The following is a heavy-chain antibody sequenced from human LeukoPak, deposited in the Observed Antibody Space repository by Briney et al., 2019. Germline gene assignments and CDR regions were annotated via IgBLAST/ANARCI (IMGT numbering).Heavy chain of an antibody. CDR2: INPSGGST. V-gene: IGHV1-46*01. J-gene: IGHJ4*02. D-gene: IGHD6-19*01. CDR3: ARVWNVAGNGGNQYYFDY. CDR1: GYTFTRYY. Sequence: ASVKGSCKASGYTFTRYYMHWVRQAPGQRLEWMGIINPSGGSTSYAQKFQGRVTMTRDTSTSTVYMELSSLRSEDTAVYYCARVWNVAGNGGNQYYFDYWGQGTLVTVSS.